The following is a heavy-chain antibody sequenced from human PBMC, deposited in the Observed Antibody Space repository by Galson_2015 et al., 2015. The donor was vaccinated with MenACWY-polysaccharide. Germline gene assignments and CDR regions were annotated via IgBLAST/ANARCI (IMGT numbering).Heavy chain of an antibody. J-gene: IGHJ4*02. D-gene: IGHD1-26*01. CDR3: WRVEKYSGSYYILH. V-gene: IGHV4-38-2*01. CDR1: GYSISSGYY. Sequence: SETLSLTCAVSGYSISSGYYWGWIRQPPGKGLEWIGSIYHSGSTYYNPSLKSRVTIAVDTSKNQFSLKLSSVTAADTAVYYCWRVEKYSGSYYILHWGQGTLVTVSS. CDR2: IYHSGST.